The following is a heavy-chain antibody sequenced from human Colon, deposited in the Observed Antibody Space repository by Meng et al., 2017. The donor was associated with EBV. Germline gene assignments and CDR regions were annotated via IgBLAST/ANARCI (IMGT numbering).Heavy chain of an antibody. J-gene: IGHJ4*02. CDR1: CASISSNNW. D-gene: IGHD5-24*01. CDR2: IYHGGNT. V-gene: IGHV4-4*02. CDR3: ARGNAYNAPSFDY. Sequence: QGKLQELGPGLVEPSGTPSLTCAVSCASISSNNWWSWVRQPPGKGLEWIGEIYHGGNTNYNPSLKSRVTISVDRSNDQFSLSLSSVTAADTAVYYCARGNAYNAPSFDYWGQGTLVTVSS.